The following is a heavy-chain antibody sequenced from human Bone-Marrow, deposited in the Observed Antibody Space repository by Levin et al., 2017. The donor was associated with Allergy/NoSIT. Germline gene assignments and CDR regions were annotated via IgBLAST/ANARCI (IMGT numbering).Heavy chain of an antibody. CDR2: IIPILGTP. V-gene: IGHV1-69*13. CDR3: ATTMVGANNGLDV. Sequence: SVKVSCKASGGTFRGYAFTWVRQAPGQGLEWMGGIIPILGTPNYAQKNQGRVTILADESTRTAYMELTNLTSEDTAVYYCATTMVGANNGLDVWGQGTTVTVSS. CDR1: GGTFRGYA. D-gene: IGHD1-26*01. J-gene: IGHJ6*02.